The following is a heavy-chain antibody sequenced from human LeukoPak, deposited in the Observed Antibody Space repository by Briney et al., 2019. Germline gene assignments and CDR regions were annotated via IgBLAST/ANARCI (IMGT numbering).Heavy chain of an antibody. Sequence: SQTLSLTCTVSGGSISSGGYYWSWIRQPPGKGLEWIGYISYSGNTYYNPSLKSRVTISVDTSKNQFSLKLSSVTVADTAVYYCARDRKYGSESLRRLDYWGQGTLVTVSS. J-gene: IGHJ4*02. D-gene: IGHD3-10*01. CDR1: GGSISSGGYY. V-gene: IGHV4-30-4*08. CDR3: ARDRKYGSESLRRLDY. CDR2: ISYSGNT.